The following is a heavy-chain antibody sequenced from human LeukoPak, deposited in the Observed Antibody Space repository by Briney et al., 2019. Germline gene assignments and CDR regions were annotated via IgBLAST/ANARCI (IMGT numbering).Heavy chain of an antibody. CDR2: IYYSGST. CDR3: ARDQVKGYFDY. D-gene: IGHD2-21*01. CDR1: GGSISSYY. Sequence: KPSETLSLTCTVSGGSISSYYWSWIRQSPGKGLEWIGYIYYSGSTNYNPSLKSRVTISVDTSKNQFSLKLSSVTAADTAVYYCARDQVKGYFDYWGQGTLVTVSS. V-gene: IGHV4-59*01. J-gene: IGHJ4*02.